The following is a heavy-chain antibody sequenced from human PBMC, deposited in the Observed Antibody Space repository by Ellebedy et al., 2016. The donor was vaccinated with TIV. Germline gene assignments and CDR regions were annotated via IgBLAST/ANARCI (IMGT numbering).Heavy chain of an antibody. J-gene: IGHJ4*02. D-gene: IGHD4-23*01. Sequence: PGGSLRLSCAASGFTVTTNYMNWVRQAPGKGLEWVSVIFSAADGGETHYADSVKGRFTISRDSSKNTLYLHMNSLRAEDTAVYYFARDAAGNGGKLDYWGQGALVTVSS. CDR2: IFSAADGGET. V-gene: IGHV3-53*01. CDR3: ARDAAGNGGKLDY. CDR1: GFTVTTNY.